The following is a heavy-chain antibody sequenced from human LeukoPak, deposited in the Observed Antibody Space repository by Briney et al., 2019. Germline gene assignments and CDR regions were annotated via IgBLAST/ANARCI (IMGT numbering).Heavy chain of an antibody. V-gene: IGHV3-33*01. D-gene: IGHD3-22*01. Sequence: GRSLRLSCAASGFTFSRYGMHWVRQAPGKGLEWVAVIWYDGSNKYYADSVKGRFTISRDNSKNTLYLQMNSLRAEDTAVYYCARDIGSGYSGAFDIWGQGTMVTVSS. CDR2: IWYDGSNK. CDR3: ARDIGSGYSGAFDI. J-gene: IGHJ3*02. CDR1: GFTFSRYG.